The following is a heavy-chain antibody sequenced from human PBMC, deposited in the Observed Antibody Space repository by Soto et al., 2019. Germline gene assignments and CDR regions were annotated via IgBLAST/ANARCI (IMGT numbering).Heavy chain of an antibody. CDR1: GYTFTSYG. Sequence: ASVKVSCKASGYTFTSYGISWVRQAPGQGLEWMGWISAYNGNTNYAQKLQGRVTMTTDTSTSTAYMELRSLRSDDTAVYYCATAVTTENYYGMDVWGQGNTVAVYS. CDR3: ATAVTTENYYGMDV. J-gene: IGHJ6*02. D-gene: IGHD4-17*01. CDR2: ISAYNGNT. V-gene: IGHV1-18*04.